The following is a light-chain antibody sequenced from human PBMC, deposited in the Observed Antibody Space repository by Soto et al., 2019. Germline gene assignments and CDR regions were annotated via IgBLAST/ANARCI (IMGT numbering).Light chain of an antibody. Sequence: IALTQSPGTLSLSPGERATLSCLASQSVSSTYLAWYQQKPGQAPRLLIYGASSRATGIPDRFSGSGSGTDFTLTISSLEPEDFAVYSCQQRSDWPITFGQGTKVDI. J-gene: IGKJ1*01. V-gene: IGKV3D-20*02. CDR2: GAS. CDR3: QQRSDWPIT. CDR1: QSVSSTY.